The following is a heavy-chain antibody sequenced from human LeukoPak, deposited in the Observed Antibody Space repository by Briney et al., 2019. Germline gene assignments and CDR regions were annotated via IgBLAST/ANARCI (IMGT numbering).Heavy chain of an antibody. D-gene: IGHD1-26*01. CDR1: GYTFTSYA. CDR2: IMPIFGTA. J-gene: IGHJ3*02. V-gene: IGHV1-69*05. CDR3: ARDKWAISRGAFDI. Sequence: GASVKVSCKASGYTFTSYAISWVRQAPGQGLEWMGGIMPIFGTANYAQKFQGRVTMTRDTSTSTVYMELSSLRSEDTAVYYCARDKWAISRGAFDIWGQGTMVTVSS.